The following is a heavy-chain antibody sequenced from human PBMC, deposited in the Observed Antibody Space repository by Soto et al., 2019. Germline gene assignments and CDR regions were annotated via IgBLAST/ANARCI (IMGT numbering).Heavy chain of an antibody. D-gene: IGHD2-2*01. V-gene: IGHV4-34*01. CDR2: INHSGST. CDR1: GGSFSRYY. J-gene: IGHJ6*02. Sequence: SETLSLTCAVYGGSFSRYYWSWIRQPPGKGLEWIGEINHSGSTNYDPSLKSRVTISVDTSKNQFSLKLSSVTAADTAVYYCARGRDCSSTSCYVNYYYYGMDVWGQGTTVTVSS. CDR3: ARGRDCSSTSCYVNYYYYGMDV.